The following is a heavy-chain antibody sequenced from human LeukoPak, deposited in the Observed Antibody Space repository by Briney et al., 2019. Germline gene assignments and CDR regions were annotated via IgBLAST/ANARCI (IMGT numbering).Heavy chain of an antibody. CDR3: ARGVPYDSWSGPHYSDY. J-gene: IGHJ4*02. CDR2: IKQDGSQE. V-gene: IGHV3-7*01. CDR1: RFTLSTYW. Sequence: GGSLRFSCAASRFTLSTYWMSWVRQAPGKGLEWVAHIKQDGSQEYYVDSVKGRFTISRDSAKNSLYLQMNSLRAEDTAVYYCARGVPYDSWSGPHYSDYWGQGTLVTVSS. D-gene: IGHD3-3*01.